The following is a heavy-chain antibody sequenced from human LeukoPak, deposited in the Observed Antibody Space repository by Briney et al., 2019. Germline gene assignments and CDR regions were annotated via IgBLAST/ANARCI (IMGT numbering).Heavy chain of an antibody. Sequence: GGSLRLSCAASGFTFSSYWMSWVRQAPGKGLEWVANIKQDGSEKYYADSVKGRFTISRDNAKNSLYLQMNSLRAEDTAVYYCARACGGDCYESAFDIWGQGTMVTVSS. CDR2: IKQDGSEK. CDR1: GFTFSSYW. J-gene: IGHJ3*02. D-gene: IGHD2-21*01. V-gene: IGHV3-7*01. CDR3: ARACGGDCYESAFDI.